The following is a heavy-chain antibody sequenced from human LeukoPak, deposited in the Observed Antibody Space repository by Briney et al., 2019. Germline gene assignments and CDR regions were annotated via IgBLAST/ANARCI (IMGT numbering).Heavy chain of an antibody. CDR1: GGSFSDYP. Sequence: GSSVKVSCKASGGSFSDYPINWVRQAPGQGLEWLGGIIPKYSASNYAQAFQGRVTITADESTNTVYMEMSGLRPDDTAVYYCVRPDHIFGVPAAFDAWGQGTLVAVSS. CDR3: VRPDHIFGVPAAFDA. J-gene: IGHJ3*01. CDR2: IIPKYSAS. V-gene: IGHV1-69*01. D-gene: IGHD3-3*02.